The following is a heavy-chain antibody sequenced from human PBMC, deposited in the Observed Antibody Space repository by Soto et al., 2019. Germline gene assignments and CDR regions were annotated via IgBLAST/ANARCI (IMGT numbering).Heavy chain of an antibody. CDR3: AHHSSGWSTEYFQH. V-gene: IGHV2-5*02. CDR1: GFSLSTSGVG. J-gene: IGHJ1*01. Sequence: QITLKESGPTLVKPTQTLTLTCTFSGFSLSTSGVGVGWIRQPPGKALEWLALIYWDDDKRYSPSLKSRLTITKDTSKNQVVLTMTNMDPVDTATYYCAHHSSGWSTEYFQHWGQGTLVTVSS. D-gene: IGHD6-19*01. CDR2: IYWDDDK.